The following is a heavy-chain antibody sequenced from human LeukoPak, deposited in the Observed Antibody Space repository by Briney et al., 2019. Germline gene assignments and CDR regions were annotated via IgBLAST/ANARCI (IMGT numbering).Heavy chain of an antibody. D-gene: IGHD2-8*01. CDR3: AKDQVLMVYAN. V-gene: IGHV3-48*04. Sequence: GGSLRLSCAASGFTFSSYSMNWVRQAPGKGLEWVSYISSSSSTIYYADSVKGRFTISRDNAKSSLYLQMNSLRAEDTAVYYCAKDQVLMVYANWGQGTLVTVSS. CDR1: GFTFSSYS. CDR2: ISSSSSTI. J-gene: IGHJ4*02.